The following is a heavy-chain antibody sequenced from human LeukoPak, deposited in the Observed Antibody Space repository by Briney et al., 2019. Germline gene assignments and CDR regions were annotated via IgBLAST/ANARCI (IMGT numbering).Heavy chain of an antibody. CDR3: AKDRYQGEAAMVFDY. Sequence: PGRSLRLSCAASGFTFSSYGMHWVRQAPGKGLEWVAFIRYDGSNKYYADSVKGRFTISRDNSKNTLYLQMNSLRAEDTAVYYCAKDRYQGEAAMVFDYWGQGTLVTVSS. D-gene: IGHD5-18*01. CDR2: IRYDGSNK. CDR1: GFTFSSYG. J-gene: IGHJ4*02. V-gene: IGHV3-30*02.